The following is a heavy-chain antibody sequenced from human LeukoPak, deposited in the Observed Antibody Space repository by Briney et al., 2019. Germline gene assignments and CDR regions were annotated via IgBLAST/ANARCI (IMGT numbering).Heavy chain of an antibody. V-gene: IGHV4-34*01. J-gene: IGHJ6*03. D-gene: IGHD3-22*01. CDR2: MNPSGST. Sequence: SSETLSLTCAVYGGSFSGYYWTWIRQTPEKGLEWIGEMNPSGSTNYNPSLKSRVTISVDTSKNQFSLELSSVTATDTAVYYCARGRQDVTMIVVVMTAVSYYLDVWGKGTTVTVS. CDR1: GGSFSGYY. CDR3: ARGRQDVTMIVVVMTAVSYYLDV.